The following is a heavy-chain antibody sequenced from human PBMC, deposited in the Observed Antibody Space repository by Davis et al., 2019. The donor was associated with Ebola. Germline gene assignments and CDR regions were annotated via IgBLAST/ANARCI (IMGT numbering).Heavy chain of an antibody. CDR2: IWSNVITT. V-gene: IGHV3-33*03. J-gene: IGHJ4*02. CDR1: GFTFSDYG. CDR3: ARSYYGGDYLDN. Sequence: GESLKISCEASGFTFSDYGMHWLRQAPGKGLEWVAGIWSNVITTFYTESVEGRFTISRDNSKNTLFLQMNSLRVEDTAVYYCARSYYGGDYLDNWGQGTQVTVSA. D-gene: IGHD3-10*01.